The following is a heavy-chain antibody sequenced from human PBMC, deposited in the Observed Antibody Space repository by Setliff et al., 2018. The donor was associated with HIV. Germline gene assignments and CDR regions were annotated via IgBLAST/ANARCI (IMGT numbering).Heavy chain of an antibody. CDR1: GFTFSSYA. Sequence: GGSLRLSCAASGFTFSSYAMHWVRQAPGKGLEWVAVISYDGSNKYYADSVKGRFTISRDNSKNTLYLQMNSLRAEDTALYYCAKDTAIAAAGYFDLWGRGTLVTVS. CDR3: AKDTAIAAAGYFDL. J-gene: IGHJ2*01. V-gene: IGHV3-30-3*01. D-gene: IGHD6-13*01. CDR2: ISYDGSNK.